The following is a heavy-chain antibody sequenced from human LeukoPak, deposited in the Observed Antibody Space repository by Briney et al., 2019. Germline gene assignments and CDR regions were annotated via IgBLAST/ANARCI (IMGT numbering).Heavy chain of an antibody. CDR3: VRAFQGWRPQYYYASSGYSTYYYYYGMDV. D-gene: IGHD3-22*01. J-gene: IGHJ6*02. CDR2: ISYDGSNK. CDR1: GFTFSSYA. Sequence: GGSLTRSCAASGFTFSSYAMHWVRQAPGEVLGWVAAISYDGSNKYYADSVKGRFNISRDNSKNTLYMQMNSVRAEETAVYYCVRAFQGWRPQYYYASSGYSTYYYYYGMDVWGQGTIVTVSS. V-gene: IGHV3-30-3*01.